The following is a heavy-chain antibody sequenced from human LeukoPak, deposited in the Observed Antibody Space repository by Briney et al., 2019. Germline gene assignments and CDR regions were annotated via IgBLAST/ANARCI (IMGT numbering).Heavy chain of an antibody. D-gene: IGHD6-19*01. CDR2: IYTSGST. V-gene: IGHV4-61*02. Sequence: SETLSLTCTFSGGSISSGSYYWSWIRQPAGKGLEWIGRIYTSGSTNYNPSLKSRVTISVDTSKNQFSLKLSSVTAADTAVYYCARGVAASSGWYLDAFDIWGQGTMVTVSS. CDR1: GGSISSGSYY. J-gene: IGHJ3*02. CDR3: ARGVAASSGWYLDAFDI.